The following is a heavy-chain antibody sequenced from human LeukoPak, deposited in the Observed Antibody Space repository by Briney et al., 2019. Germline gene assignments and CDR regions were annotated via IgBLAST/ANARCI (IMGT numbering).Heavy chain of an antibody. V-gene: IGHV3-30*18. CDR1: GFTFSSYG. CDR2: ISYGGSNK. D-gene: IGHD5-24*01. Sequence: GGSLRLSCAASGFTFSSYGMPWVRQAPGKGLEWVAVISYGGSNKYYADSVKGRFTISRDNSKNTLYLQMSSLRAEDTAVYYCAKESPLEDYWGQGTLVTVSS. CDR3: AKESPLEDY. J-gene: IGHJ4*02.